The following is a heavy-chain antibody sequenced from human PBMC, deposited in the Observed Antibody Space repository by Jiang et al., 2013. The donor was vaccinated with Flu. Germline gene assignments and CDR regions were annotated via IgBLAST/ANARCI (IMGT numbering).Heavy chain of an antibody. Sequence: GLVKPSETLSLTCTVSGGSISSYYWSWIRQPPGKGLEWIGYIYYSGSTNYNPSLKSRVTISVDTSKNQFSLKLSSVTAADTAVYYCARRGDYGDYGMFDYWGQGTLVTVSS. CDR1: GGSISSYY. CDR2: IYYSGST. CDR3: ARRGDYGDYGMFDY. J-gene: IGHJ4*02. V-gene: IGHV4-59*08. D-gene: IGHD4-17*01.